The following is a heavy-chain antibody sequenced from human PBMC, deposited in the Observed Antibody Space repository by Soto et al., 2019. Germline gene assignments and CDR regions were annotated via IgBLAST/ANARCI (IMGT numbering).Heavy chain of an antibody. V-gene: IGHV3-48*02. CDR2: ISSSSSTI. J-gene: IGHJ4*02. CDR1: GFTFSSYS. D-gene: IGHD3-3*01. Sequence: GGSLRLSCAASGFTFSSYSMNWVRQAPGKGLEWVSYISSSSSTIYYADSVKGRFTISRDNAKNSLYLQMNSLRDEDTAVYYCARGYDFWSGHNPEFDYWGQGTLVTVSS. CDR3: ARGYDFWSGHNPEFDY.